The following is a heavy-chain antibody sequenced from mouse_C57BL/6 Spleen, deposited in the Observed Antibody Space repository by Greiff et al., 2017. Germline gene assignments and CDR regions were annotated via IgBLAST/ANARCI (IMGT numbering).Heavy chain of an antibody. CDR1: GYSITSGYD. CDR3: ARGGCGSGYGYGYFEV. D-gene: IGHD1-1*01. CDR2: ISYSGST. V-gene: IGHV3-1*01. Sequence: DVKLVESGPGMVKPSQSLSLTCTVTGYSITSGYDWHWIRHFPGNKLEWMGYISYSGSTYYNPSLKSRISLTHDTSKNQFFLRLNSVTTEDTATYYCARGGCGSGYGYGYFEVWGTGTTVTVSS. J-gene: IGHJ1*03.